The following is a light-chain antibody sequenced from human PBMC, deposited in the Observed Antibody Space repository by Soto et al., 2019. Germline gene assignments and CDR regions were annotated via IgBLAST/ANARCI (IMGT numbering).Light chain of an antibody. V-gene: IGLV2-23*01. Sequence: QPVLTQPASVSGSPGQSITISCTGTSNDIGSYNLVSWYQHHPGKAPRLIIYEGSKRPSGVSNRFSGSKSGNTASLTISGLQAEDEADYYCCSYAGSRTDVIFGGGTQLTVL. J-gene: IGLJ7*01. CDR1: SNDIGSYNL. CDR2: EGS. CDR3: CSYAGSRTDVI.